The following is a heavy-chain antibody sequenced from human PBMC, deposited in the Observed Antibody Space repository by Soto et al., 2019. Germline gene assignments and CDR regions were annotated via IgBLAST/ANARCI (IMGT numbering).Heavy chain of an antibody. CDR1: GFTFSSYA. J-gene: IGHJ4*02. Sequence: GGSLRLSCAASGFTFSSYAMSCVRQAPGKGLEWVSAISGSGGSTYYADSVKGRFTISRDNSKNTLYLQMNSLRAEDTAVYYCAKDLDFWSGYYTGPFDYWGQGTLVTVSS. V-gene: IGHV3-23*01. CDR3: AKDLDFWSGYYTGPFDY. CDR2: ISGSGGST. D-gene: IGHD3-3*01.